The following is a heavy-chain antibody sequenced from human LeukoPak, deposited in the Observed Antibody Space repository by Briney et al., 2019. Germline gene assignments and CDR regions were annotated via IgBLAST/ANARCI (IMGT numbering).Heavy chain of an antibody. Sequence: PSETLSLTCTVSGASISTYYWSWIRQPPGKGLEWIGYIYYSGSTNYNPSLKSRVTISVDTSKNQFSLKLSSVTAADTAVYYCARAYGDYGARFDYWGQGTLVTVSS. D-gene: IGHD4-17*01. CDR2: IYYSGST. J-gene: IGHJ4*02. CDR1: GASISTYY. V-gene: IGHV4-59*01. CDR3: ARAYGDYGARFDY.